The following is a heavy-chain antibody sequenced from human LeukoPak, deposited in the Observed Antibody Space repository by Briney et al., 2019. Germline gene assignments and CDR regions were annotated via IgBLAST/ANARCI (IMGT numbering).Heavy chain of an antibody. CDR2: ISYDGSNK. CDR3: ARDFDY. J-gene: IGHJ4*02. CDR1: GFTFSSYA. V-gene: IGHV3-30*04. Sequence: GRSLRLSCAASGFTFSSYAMHWVRQAPGKGLEWVAVISYDGSNKYYADSVKGRFTISRDNSKNTLYLQMNSLRAEDTAVYYCARDFDYWGQGTLVTVSS.